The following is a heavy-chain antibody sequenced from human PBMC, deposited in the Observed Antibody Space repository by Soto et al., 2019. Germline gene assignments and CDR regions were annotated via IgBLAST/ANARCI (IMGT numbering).Heavy chain of an antibody. CDR2: IRSKAYGGTT. V-gene: IGHV3-49*03. CDR1: GFSFGDYA. J-gene: IGHJ5*02. D-gene: IGHD6-19*01. Sequence: SLRLSCTASGFSFGDYAMSWFRHTPGKGVEWVGFIRSKAYGGTTEYAESVKGRFTISRYDSKTIAYLQMNSLKTADTDVYYCTRVGSSGWYLGWFDPWGPGTLVTVSS. CDR3: TRVGSSGWYLGWFDP.